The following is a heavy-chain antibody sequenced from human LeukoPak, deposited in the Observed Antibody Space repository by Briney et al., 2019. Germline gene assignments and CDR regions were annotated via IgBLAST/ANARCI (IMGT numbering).Heavy chain of an antibody. V-gene: IGHV4-39*07. D-gene: IGHD5-12*01. CDR2: IHHSGST. J-gene: IGHJ4*02. CDR3: ARESWRNGYVGSK. Sequence: PLETLSLTCSVSGGSIVATTFYWGWVRQPPGKGLEWIGIIHHSGSTYYSSSLKSRVTISIDTSKNTLSLKLNSVTAADTAVYYCARESWRNGYVGSKWGQGTLVTVSS. CDR1: GGSIVATTFY.